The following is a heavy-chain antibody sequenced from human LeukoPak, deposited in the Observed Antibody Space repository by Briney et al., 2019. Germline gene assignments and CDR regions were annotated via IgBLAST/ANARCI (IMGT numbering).Heavy chain of an antibody. CDR1: GFTFSSYS. CDR2: ISSSSSYI. CDR3: ARGRVFGVISWFDP. Sequence: GGSLRLSCAASGFTFSSYSMNWVGQAPGKGLEWVSSISSSSSYIYYADSVKGRFTISRDNAKNSLYLQMNSLRAEDTAVYYCARGRVFGVISWFDPWGQGTLVTVSS. V-gene: IGHV3-21*01. D-gene: IGHD3-3*01. J-gene: IGHJ5*02.